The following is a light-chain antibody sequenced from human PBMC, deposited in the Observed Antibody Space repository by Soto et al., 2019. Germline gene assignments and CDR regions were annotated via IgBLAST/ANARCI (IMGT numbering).Light chain of an antibody. V-gene: IGKV1-5*03. CDR2: KAS. J-gene: IGKJ1*01. Sequence: DIQMTQSPSTLSGSVGDRVTITCRASQTISSWLAWYQQKPGKAPKLLIYKASTLKSGVPSRFSGSGSGTDFTLTISSLQPDDFANYYCQHYNSYSEAFGQGTKVELK. CDR3: QHYNSYSEA. CDR1: QTISSW.